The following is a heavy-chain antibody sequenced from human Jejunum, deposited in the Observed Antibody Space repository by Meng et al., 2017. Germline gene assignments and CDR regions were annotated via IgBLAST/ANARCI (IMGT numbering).Heavy chain of an antibody. CDR2: INGDGRTT. V-gene: IGHV3-74*01. CDR1: GFTFSNYW. Sequence: GSLKISCAASGFTFSNYWMHWVRQVPGKGLEWVSRINGDGRTTGYADSVKGRFTISRDNAKNTLSLQMNSLRAEDTAVYYCVRALNDDGGETFWGQGMLVTVSS. J-gene: IGHJ4*02. CDR3: VRALNDDGGETF. D-gene: IGHD4-23*01.